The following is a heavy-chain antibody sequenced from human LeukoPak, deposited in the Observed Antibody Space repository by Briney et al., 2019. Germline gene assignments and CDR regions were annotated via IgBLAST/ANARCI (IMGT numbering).Heavy chain of an antibody. Sequence: SETLSLTCTVSGVSISSYYWSWIRQPPGKGLEWIGYIYYSGSTNYNPSLKSRVTISVDTSKNQFSLKLSSVTAADTAVYYCARVGVGSSGWAFDYWGQGTLVTVSS. D-gene: IGHD6-19*01. V-gene: IGHV4-59*01. CDR1: GVSISSYY. CDR3: ARVGVGSSGWAFDY. J-gene: IGHJ4*02. CDR2: IYYSGST.